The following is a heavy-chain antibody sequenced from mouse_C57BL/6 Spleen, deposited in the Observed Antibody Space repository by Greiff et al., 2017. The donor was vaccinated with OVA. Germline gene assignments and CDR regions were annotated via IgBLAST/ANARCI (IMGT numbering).Heavy chain of an antibody. J-gene: IGHJ4*01. CDR2: IDPETGGT. CDR3: TRRALLLRYYAMDY. Sequence: QVQLQQSGAELVRPGASVTLSCKASGYTFTDYEMHWVKQTPVHGLEWIGAIDPETGGTAYNQKFKGKAILTADKSSSTAYMELRSLTSEDSAVYYCTRRALLLRYYAMDYWGQGTSVTVSS. V-gene: IGHV1-15*01. CDR1: GYTFTDYE. D-gene: IGHD1-1*01.